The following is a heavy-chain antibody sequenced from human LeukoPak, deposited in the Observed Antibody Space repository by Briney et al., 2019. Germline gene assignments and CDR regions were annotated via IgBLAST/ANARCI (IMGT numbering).Heavy chain of an antibody. CDR3: AKDTYDSGWYYFDY. V-gene: IGHV3-23*01. Sequence: GGSLRLSCAASGFSFTNYALSWVRQAPGKGLEWVSAISADAGSTYYAGSVKGRFTISRDDFKGTLYLQMNSLRAEDTAVYYCAKDTYDSGWYYFDYWGQGTLVTVSS. CDR1: GFSFTNYA. J-gene: IGHJ4*02. D-gene: IGHD6-19*01. CDR2: ISADAGST.